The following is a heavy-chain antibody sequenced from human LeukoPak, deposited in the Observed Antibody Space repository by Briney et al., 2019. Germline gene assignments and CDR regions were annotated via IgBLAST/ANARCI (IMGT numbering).Heavy chain of an antibody. D-gene: IGHD3-22*01. J-gene: IGHJ4*02. CDR1: GGSISSYY. V-gene: IGHV4-4*07. CDR3: ARDRYYYDSTGYSIFDY. CDR2: IYTSGST. Sequence: SETLSLTCTFSGGSISSYYWSWIRQPAGKGLEWIRCIYTSGSTNYNPSLKGRVTMSVDTSKNKFSLKLSSVTAADTAVYYCARDRYYYDSTGYSIFDYWGQGTLVTVSS.